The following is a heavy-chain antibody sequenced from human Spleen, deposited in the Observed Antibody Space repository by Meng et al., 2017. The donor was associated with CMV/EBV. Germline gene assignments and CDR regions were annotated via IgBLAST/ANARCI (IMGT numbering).Heavy chain of an antibody. J-gene: IGHJ6*02. D-gene: IGHD2-15*01. CDR1: GFTFSSCT. CDR2: ISGSTYYI. Sequence: ASGFTFSSCTMSWVRQAPGKGLEWVSSISGSTYYIHYTDSVKGRFTISRDDANDSLFLQMNSLRVEDTAVYFCARDKRDIVVPMDVWGQGTTVTVSS. CDR3: ARDKRDIVVPMDV. V-gene: IGHV3-21*01.